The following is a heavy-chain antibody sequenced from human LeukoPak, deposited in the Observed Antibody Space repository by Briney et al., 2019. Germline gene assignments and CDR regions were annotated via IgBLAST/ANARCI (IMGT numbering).Heavy chain of an antibody. CDR1: GFTVSSNY. J-gene: IGHJ5*02. Sequence: GGSLRLSCAASGFTVSSNYMSWVRQAPGKGLEWVSVIYSGGSTYYADSVKGRFTIPRDNSKNTLYLQMNSLRAEDTAVYYCARVVGGYDILTGYNNWFDPWGQGTLVTVSS. CDR2: IYSGGST. V-gene: IGHV3-66*01. CDR3: ARVVGGYDILTGYNNWFDP. D-gene: IGHD3-9*01.